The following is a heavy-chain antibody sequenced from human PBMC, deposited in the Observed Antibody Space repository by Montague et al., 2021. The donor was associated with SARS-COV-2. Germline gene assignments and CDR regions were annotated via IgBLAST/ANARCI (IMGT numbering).Heavy chain of an antibody. J-gene: IGHJ5*01. CDR1: GGSISSYY. CDR2: IYYSGST. V-gene: IGHV4-59*01. Sequence: SETLSLTCTVSGGSISSYYWSWIRQPPGKGLEWIGYIYYSGSTNYNPSLKSRVTISVDTSKNQFSLNLKSVTAAVTAVYYCARDRGRYFDSGSYNWLDSWGQGTLVTVSS. D-gene: IGHD3-10*01. CDR3: ARDRGRYFDSGSYNWLDS.